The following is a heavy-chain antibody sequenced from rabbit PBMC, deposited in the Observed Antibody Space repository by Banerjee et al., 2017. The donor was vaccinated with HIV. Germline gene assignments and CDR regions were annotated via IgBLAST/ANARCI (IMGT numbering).Heavy chain of an antibody. CDR2: IYIGGVIT. D-gene: IGHD2-1*01. J-gene: IGHJ4*01. V-gene: IGHV1S47*01. CDR1: GFDFSSSFY. CDR3: ARDPSYDEYGDSLYYFDL. Sequence: EESGGDLVKPGASLTLTCTASGFDFSSSFYMCWVRQAPGKGLEWIACIYIGGVITHYASWVNGRFTISRSTSLNTVTLQMTSLTAADTATYFCARDPSYDEYGDSLYYFDLWGPGTLVTVS.